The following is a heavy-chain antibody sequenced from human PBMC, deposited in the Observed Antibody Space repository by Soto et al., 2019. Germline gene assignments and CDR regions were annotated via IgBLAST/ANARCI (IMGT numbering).Heavy chain of an antibody. CDR1: GYTFTGYY. Sequence: QVQLVQSGAEVKKPGASVKVSCKASGYTFTGYYMHWVRQAPGQGLEWMGWINPNSGGTNDAQKFQGWVTMTRDTSISTAYMELSRLRSDDTAVYYCARGRLSGSYPDYWGQGTLVTVSS. CDR3: ARGRLSGSYPDY. J-gene: IGHJ4*02. D-gene: IGHD1-26*01. V-gene: IGHV1-2*04. CDR2: INPNSGGT.